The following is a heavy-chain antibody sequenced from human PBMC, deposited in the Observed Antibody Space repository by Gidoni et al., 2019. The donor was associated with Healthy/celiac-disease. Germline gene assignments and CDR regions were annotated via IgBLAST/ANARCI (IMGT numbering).Heavy chain of an antibody. V-gene: IGHV1-46*01. CDR2: INPSGGST. J-gene: IGHJ4*02. Sequence: QVQLVQSGAEVKKPGASVKVSCKAYGYTFTSYYMHWVRQAPGQGLEWMGIINPSGGSTSYAQKFQGRVTMTRDTSTSTVYMELSSLRSEDTAVYYCARTPPYFNYYDSSGYYLFDYWGQGTLVTVSS. D-gene: IGHD3-22*01. CDR1: GYTFTSYY. CDR3: ARTPPYFNYYDSSGYYLFDY.